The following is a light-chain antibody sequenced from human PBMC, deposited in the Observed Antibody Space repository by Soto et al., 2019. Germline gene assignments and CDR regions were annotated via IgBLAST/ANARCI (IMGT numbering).Light chain of an antibody. CDR3: QQFNSFWT. CDR1: QSISSW. CDR2: KAS. Sequence: DIQMTQSPSTLSASIGDTVTITCRASQSISSWLAWYQQKPGKAPKLLIYKASTLEGGVPSRFSGSGSGTEFPLTLSPLQPDDFATYYCQQFNSFWTFGQGTKVEIK. V-gene: IGKV1-5*03. J-gene: IGKJ1*01.